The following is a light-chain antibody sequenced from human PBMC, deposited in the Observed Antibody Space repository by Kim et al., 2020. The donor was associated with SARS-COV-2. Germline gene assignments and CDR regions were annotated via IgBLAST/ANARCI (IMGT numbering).Light chain of an antibody. V-gene: IGLV3-19*01. Sequence: SSELTQDPAVSVALGQTVRITCQGDSLRSYYASWYQQKPGQAPVLVIYGKNNRPSGIPDRFSGPSAGNTASLTIPGAQAEDEADYYCNSLDSSGNHVVFG. CDR2: GKN. CDR3: NSLDSSGNHVV. J-gene: IGLJ2*01. CDR1: SLRSYY.